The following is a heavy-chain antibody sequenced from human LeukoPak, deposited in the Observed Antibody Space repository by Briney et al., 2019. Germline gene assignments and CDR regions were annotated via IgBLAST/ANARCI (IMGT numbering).Heavy chain of an antibody. V-gene: IGHV3-7*03. J-gene: IGHJ4*02. CDR3: ASRGDYSDY. CDR2: IKQDGSEK. CDR1: GFTFSSYA. Sequence: GGSLRLSCAASGFTFSSYAMSWVRQAPGKGLEWVANIKQDGSEKYYVDSVKGRFTISRDNSKNTLYLQMNSLRAEDTAVYYCASRGDYSDYWGQGTLVTVSS.